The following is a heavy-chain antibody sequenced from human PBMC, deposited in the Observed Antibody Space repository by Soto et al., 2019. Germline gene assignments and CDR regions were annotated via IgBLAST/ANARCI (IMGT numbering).Heavy chain of an antibody. D-gene: IGHD4-17*01. CDR1: GFILNNYA. CDR2: ISGRGGNT. J-gene: IGHJ4*02. Sequence: PGGSLRVSWAASGFILNNYAINWGRQVRGKGLEWVSGISGRGGNTFYADSMKGRFTISRDNSKNTVYLQMTNLRVEDTAIYYCATPTHSADYAGSFDSWGQGQLV. V-gene: IGHV3-23*01. CDR3: ATPTHSADYAGSFDS.